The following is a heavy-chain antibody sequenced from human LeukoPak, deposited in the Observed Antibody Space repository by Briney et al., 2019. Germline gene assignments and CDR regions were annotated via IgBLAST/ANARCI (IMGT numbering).Heavy chain of an antibody. CDR3: ARASRYRAFDL. J-gene: IGHJ3*01. CDR2: ISSNGDST. V-gene: IGHV3-64*02. Sequence: GGSLRLSCAASEFTFSSYAMHWVRQAPGKGLEYVSAISSNGDSTYYVDSVRGRFTISRDNSKNTLYLQMGSLRLEDMAVYYCARASRYRAFDLWGQGTMVTVSS. CDR1: EFTFSSYA. D-gene: IGHD1-14*01.